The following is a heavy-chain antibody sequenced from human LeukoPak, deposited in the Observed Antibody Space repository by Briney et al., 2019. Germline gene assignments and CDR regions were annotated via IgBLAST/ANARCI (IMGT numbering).Heavy chain of an antibody. CDR2: IYYSGST. Sequence: SETLSLTCAVSGGSISSSSYYWGWIRQPPGKGLEWIGSIYYSGSTYYNPSLKSRVTISVDTSKNQFSLKLSSVTAADTAVYYCARRGDWILDYWGQGTLVTVSS. V-gene: IGHV4-39*01. D-gene: IGHD3-10*01. CDR1: GGSISSSSYY. CDR3: ARRGDWILDY. J-gene: IGHJ4*02.